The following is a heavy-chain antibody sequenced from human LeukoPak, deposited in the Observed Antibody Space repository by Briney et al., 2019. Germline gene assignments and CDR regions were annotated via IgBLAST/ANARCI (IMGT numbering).Heavy chain of an antibody. J-gene: IGHJ4*02. V-gene: IGHV4-61*02. Sequence: ASETLSLTCTVSGGSISSGSYYWSWIRQPAGKGLEWIGRIYTSGSTNYNPSLKSRVTISVDTSKNQFSLKLSSVTAADTAVYYCARSGQWLVSFDYWGQGTLVTVSS. CDR1: GGSISSGSYY. D-gene: IGHD6-19*01. CDR2: IYTSGST. CDR3: ARSGQWLVSFDY.